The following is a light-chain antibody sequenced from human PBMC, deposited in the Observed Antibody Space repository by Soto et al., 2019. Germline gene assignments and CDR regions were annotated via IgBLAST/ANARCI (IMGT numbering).Light chain of an antibody. CDR1: QGISTY. J-gene: IGKJ4*01. Sequence: DIQMTQSPSSLSASVGDRVTITCRASQGISTYLNWYQQKPGKAPKLLIYKASSLESGVPSRFSGSGSGTEFTLTISSLQPDDYGTYYCQQYDTSPLTSGGGTKVEIX. V-gene: IGKV1-5*03. CDR2: KAS. CDR3: QQYDTSPLT.